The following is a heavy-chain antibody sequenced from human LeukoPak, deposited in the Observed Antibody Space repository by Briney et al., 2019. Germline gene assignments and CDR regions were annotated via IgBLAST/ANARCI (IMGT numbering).Heavy chain of an antibody. CDR2: IIPIFGTA. J-gene: IGHJ4*02. Sequence: SVKVSCKASGGTFSSYAISWVRQAPGQGLEWMGGIIPIFGTANYAQKFQGRVTITADKSTSTAYMELSSLRSEDTAVYYCAGTYCSGGSCYRQKFDYWGQGTLVTVSS. V-gene: IGHV1-69*06. CDR3: AGTYCSGGSCYRQKFDY. D-gene: IGHD2-15*01. CDR1: GGTFSSYA.